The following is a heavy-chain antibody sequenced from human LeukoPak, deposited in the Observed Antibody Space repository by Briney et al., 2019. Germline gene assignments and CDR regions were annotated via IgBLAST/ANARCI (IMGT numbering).Heavy chain of an antibody. D-gene: IGHD1-26*01. V-gene: IGHV1-24*01. J-gene: IGHJ4*02. Sequence: ASVKVSCKVSGYTLTELSMHWVRQAPGKGLEWMGGFDPEDGETIYAQKFQGRVTMTEDRSTDTAHMELSSLRYEDTAVYYCATDRGSGSYDFDYWGQGTLVTVSS. CDR2: FDPEDGET. CDR1: GYTLTELS. CDR3: ATDRGSGSYDFDY.